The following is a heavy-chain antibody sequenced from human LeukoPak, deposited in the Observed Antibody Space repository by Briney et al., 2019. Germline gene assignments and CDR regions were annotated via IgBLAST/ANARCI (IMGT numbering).Heavy chain of an antibody. Sequence: PSETLSLTCTVSGGSISNYWWSWIRQPPGKGLEWIGYVFDSGGTNYNPSLKSRVTISVDTSKNQFSLKLTSVTAADTAVYYCARGDYYDSSGFLDYWGQGTLVTVSS. CDR1: GGSISNYW. J-gene: IGHJ4*02. CDR2: VFDSGGT. CDR3: ARGDYYDSSGFLDY. V-gene: IGHV4-59*12. D-gene: IGHD3-22*01.